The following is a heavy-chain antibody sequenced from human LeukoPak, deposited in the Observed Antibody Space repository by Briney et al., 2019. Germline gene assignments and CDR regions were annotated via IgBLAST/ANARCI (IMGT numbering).Heavy chain of an antibody. J-gene: IGHJ5*02. CDR1: GFTFSSYW. CDR2: IKQDGSEK. Sequence: GGSLRLSCAASGFTFSSYWMSWVRQAPGKGLEWVAYIKQDGSEKYYVDSVKGRFTISRDNAKNSLYLQMNSLRAEDTAVYYCAREGGWYGNWFDPWGQGTLVTVSS. D-gene: IGHD6-19*01. V-gene: IGHV3-7*01. CDR3: AREGGWYGNWFDP.